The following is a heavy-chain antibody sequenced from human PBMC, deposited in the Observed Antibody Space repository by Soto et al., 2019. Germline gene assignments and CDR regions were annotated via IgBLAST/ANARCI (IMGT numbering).Heavy chain of an antibody. V-gene: IGHV1-8*01. CDR1: GYTFTSYD. J-gene: IGHJ4*02. D-gene: IGHD1-7*01. CDR2: MNPSTGST. Sequence: QVQLVQSGAEVKKPGASVKVSCKASGYTFTSYDIKWVRQATGQGLEWMGWMNPSTGSTGFAQKFQGRVTMISNTSIRTAYLELSSVTCEDTAVYYCARGRLVAGTVDYGGQGTLVTVSS. CDR3: ARGRLVAGTVDY.